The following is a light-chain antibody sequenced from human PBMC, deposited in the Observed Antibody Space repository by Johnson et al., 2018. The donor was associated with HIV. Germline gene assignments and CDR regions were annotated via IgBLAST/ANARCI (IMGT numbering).Light chain of an antibody. V-gene: IGLV1-51*01. CDR1: SSNIGNNY. Sequence: QSVLTQPPSVSAAPGQKVTISCSGSSSNIGNNYVSWYQQLPGTAPKLLIYDHNKRPSGIPDRFSGSKSGTSATLGITGLQTGAEADYYCGTWDSSLSAGGYVFGTGTKVTVL. CDR3: GTWDSSLSAGGYV. CDR2: DHN. J-gene: IGLJ1*01.